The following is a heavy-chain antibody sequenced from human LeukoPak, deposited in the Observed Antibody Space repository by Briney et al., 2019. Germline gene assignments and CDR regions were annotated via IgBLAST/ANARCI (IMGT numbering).Heavy chain of an antibody. CDR3: ARDQCSSTSCYSSNWFDP. CDR2: IYTSGST. CDR1: GGSISSYY. Sequence: SETLSLTCTVSGGSISSYYWSWIRQPAGKGPEWIGRIYTSGSTNYNPSLKSRVTMSVDTSKNQFSLKLSSVTAADTAVYYCARDQCSSTSCYSSNWFDPWGQGTLVTVSS. J-gene: IGHJ5*02. V-gene: IGHV4-4*07. D-gene: IGHD2-2*01.